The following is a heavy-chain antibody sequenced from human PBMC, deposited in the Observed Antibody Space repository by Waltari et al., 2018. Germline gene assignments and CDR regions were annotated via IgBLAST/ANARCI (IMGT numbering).Heavy chain of an antibody. CDR1: GFTFSTYS. V-gene: IGHV3-21*01. D-gene: IGHD4-17*01. J-gene: IGHJ4*02. CDR3: ARVGRDYGHRGDFDY. Sequence: EVQLVESGGGLVKPGGSLTLSCAASGFTFSTYSMNWVRQAPGEGLEWVSSISDSSSYIYYADSVNGRFTIARDNAKNSLYLQMNGLRAEDTAVYYCARVGRDYGHRGDFDYWGQGTLVTVSS. CDR2: ISDSSSYI.